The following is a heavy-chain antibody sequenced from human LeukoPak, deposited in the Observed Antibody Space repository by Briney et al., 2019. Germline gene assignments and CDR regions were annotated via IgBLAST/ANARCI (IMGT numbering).Heavy chain of an antibody. CDR2: INHSGST. J-gene: IGHJ4*02. D-gene: IGHD6-19*01. CDR1: GDSTSSSSYY. CDR3: AVPVAGKDY. Sequence: PSETLSLTCTVSGDSTSSSSYYWSWIRQPPGKGLEWIGEINHSGSTNYNPSLKSRVTISVDTSKNQFSLKLSSVTAADTAVYYCAVPVAGKDYWGQGTLVTVSS. V-gene: IGHV4-39*07.